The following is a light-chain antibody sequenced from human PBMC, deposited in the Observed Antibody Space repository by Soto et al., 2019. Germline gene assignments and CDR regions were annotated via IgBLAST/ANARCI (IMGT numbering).Light chain of an antibody. V-gene: IGKV2D-29*02. Sequence: DVVMTQTPRSRSVDPGQPDSISCKSSQSLLHITGETFLFWYLQKPGQSPQLLIYEVSTRVSGVPDRFSGSGSGTDFTLEISRVETDDVGIYYCMQSTQLPPTFGQGTRLEIK. J-gene: IGKJ5*01. CDR1: QSLLHITGETF. CDR3: MQSTQLPPT. CDR2: EVS.